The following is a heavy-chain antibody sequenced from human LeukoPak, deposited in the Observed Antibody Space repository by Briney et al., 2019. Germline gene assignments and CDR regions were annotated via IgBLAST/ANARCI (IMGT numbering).Heavy chain of an antibody. J-gene: IGHJ5*02. Sequence: SVKVSCKASGYTFTSYAISWVRQAPGQGLEWMGGIIPTFGTANYAQKFQGRVTITADESTSTAYMELSSLRSEDTAVYYCARGEETYYYDSSGPNWFDPWGQGTLVTVSS. D-gene: IGHD3-22*01. CDR3: ARGEETYYYDSSGPNWFDP. CDR1: GYTFTSYA. V-gene: IGHV1-69*13. CDR2: IIPTFGTA.